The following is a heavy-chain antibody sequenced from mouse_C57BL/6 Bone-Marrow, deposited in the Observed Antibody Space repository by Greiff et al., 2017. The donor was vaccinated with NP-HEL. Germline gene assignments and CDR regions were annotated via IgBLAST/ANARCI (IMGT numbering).Heavy chain of an antibody. CDR1: GFTFSSYG. V-gene: IGHV5-6*01. Sequence: EVKLMESGGDLVKPGGSLKLSCAASGFTFSSYGMSWVRQTPDKRLEWVATISSGGSYTYYPDSVKGRFTISRDNAKNTLYLQMSSLKSEDTAMYYCARIYYGSSYWYFDVWGTGTTVTVSS. J-gene: IGHJ1*03. D-gene: IGHD1-1*01. CDR2: ISSGGSYT. CDR3: ARIYYGSSYWYFDV.